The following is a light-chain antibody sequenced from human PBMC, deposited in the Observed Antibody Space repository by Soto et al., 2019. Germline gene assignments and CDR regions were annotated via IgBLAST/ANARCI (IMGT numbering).Light chain of an antibody. Sequence: IVLTQSPATLSLSPGERPTISCRASQSVSSYLAWYQQKPGQAPRLLIYGASTRATGIPARFSGSGSGTELTLTISSLQSEDFAVYYCQQYNNWPPITFGQGTRLEIK. CDR2: GAS. CDR3: QQYNNWPPIT. V-gene: IGKV3-15*01. J-gene: IGKJ5*01. CDR1: QSVSSY.